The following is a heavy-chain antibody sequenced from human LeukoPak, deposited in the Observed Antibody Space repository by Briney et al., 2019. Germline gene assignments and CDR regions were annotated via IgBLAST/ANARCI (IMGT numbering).Heavy chain of an antibody. D-gene: IGHD2-21*02. Sequence: GGSLRLSCAASGFTFNNYAMSWVRQAPGKGLEWVSAISGSGGSTYYADSVKGRFTISRDNSKNTLYLQMNSLRAEDTAVYYCAKDGTYCGGDCYRAAEYFQHWGQGALVTVSS. CDR1: GFTFNNYA. J-gene: IGHJ1*01. V-gene: IGHV3-23*01. CDR2: ISGSGGST. CDR3: AKDGTYCGGDCYRAAEYFQH.